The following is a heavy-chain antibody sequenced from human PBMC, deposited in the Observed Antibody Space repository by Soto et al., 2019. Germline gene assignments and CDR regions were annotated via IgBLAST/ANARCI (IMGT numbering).Heavy chain of an antibody. Sequence: QVQLVQSGAEVKKPGSSVKVSCKASGGTFSSYTISWVRQAPGQGLEWMGRIIPILGIANYAQKFQGRVTITADKSTSTAYMELSSLRSEDTAVYYCARALTDYGDYENWFDPWSQGTLVTVSS. CDR2: IIPILGIA. D-gene: IGHD4-17*01. J-gene: IGHJ5*02. V-gene: IGHV1-69*02. CDR1: GGTFSSYT. CDR3: ARALTDYGDYENWFDP.